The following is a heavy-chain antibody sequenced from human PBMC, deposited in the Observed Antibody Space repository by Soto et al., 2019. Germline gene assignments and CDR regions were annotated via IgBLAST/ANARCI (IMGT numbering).Heavy chain of an antibody. CDR1: GFTFSSYS. Sequence: EVQLVESGGGLVQPGGSLRLSCAASGFTFSSYSMNWVRQAPGKGLEWVSYISSSSSTIYYADSVKGRFTISRDNAKNSLYLQMNSLRAEDTAVYYCARVITMVRGVIPVDYWGQGTLVTVSS. V-gene: IGHV3-48*01. CDR3: ARVITMVRGVIPVDY. CDR2: ISSSSSTI. D-gene: IGHD3-10*01. J-gene: IGHJ4*02.